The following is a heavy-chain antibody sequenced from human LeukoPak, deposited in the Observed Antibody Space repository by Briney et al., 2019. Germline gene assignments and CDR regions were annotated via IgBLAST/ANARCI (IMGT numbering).Heavy chain of an antibody. CDR2: ISGSGGST. V-gene: IGHV3-23*01. CDR3: AKSSVAGLTRGYFDY. CDR1: GFTFSSYA. J-gene: IGHJ4*02. D-gene: IGHD6-19*01. Sequence: PGGSLRLSCAASGFTFSSYAMSWVRQAPGKGLEWVSSISGSGGSTYYAGSVKGRLTISRDNSKNTLYLQMNSLRAEDTAVYYCAKSSVAGLTRGYFDYWGQGTLVTVSS.